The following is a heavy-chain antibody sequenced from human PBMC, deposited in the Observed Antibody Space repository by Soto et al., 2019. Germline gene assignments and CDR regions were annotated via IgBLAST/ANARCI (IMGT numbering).Heavy chain of an antibody. J-gene: IGHJ4*02. CDR3: ARERAIAATGIFYY. D-gene: IGHD6-13*01. CDR1: GFTFSNFF. CDR2: TSYDGKNK. V-gene: IGHV3-30*04. Sequence: QVQLVESGGGVVQPGGSLRLSCAASGFTFSNFFMHWVRQAPGKGLEWVAATSYDGKNKDHADSVKGRFTISRDNSKNTLYLQMNSLRHEDTAVYFCARERAIAATGIFYYWGQGTLVTVSS.